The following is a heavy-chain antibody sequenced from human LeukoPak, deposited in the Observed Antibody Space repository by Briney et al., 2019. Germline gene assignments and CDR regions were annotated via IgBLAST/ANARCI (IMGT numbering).Heavy chain of an antibody. CDR3: ARLLTGDPFDI. CDR2: IIPIFGTA. J-gene: IGHJ3*02. CDR1: GGTFSSYA. Sequence: SVKVSCKASGGTFSSYAISWVRQAPGQGLEWMGGIIPIFGTANCAQKLQGRVTITTDESTSTAYLALSSLRPEDTAVYYCARLLTGDPFDIWGQGTMVTVSS. V-gene: IGHV1-69*05. D-gene: IGHD7-27*01.